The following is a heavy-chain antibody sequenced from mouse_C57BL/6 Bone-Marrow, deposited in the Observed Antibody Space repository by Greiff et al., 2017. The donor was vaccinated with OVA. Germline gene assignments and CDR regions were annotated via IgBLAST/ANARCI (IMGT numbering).Heavy chain of an antibody. CDR2: ISYDGSN. Sequence: EESGPGLVKPSQSLSLTCSVTGYSITSGYYWNWIRQFPGNKLEWMGYISYDGSNNYNPSLKNRISITRDTSKNQFFLKLNSVTTEDTATYYCARAAYYFDYWGQGTTLTVSS. J-gene: IGHJ2*01. V-gene: IGHV3-6*01. CDR1: GYSITSGYY. CDR3: ARAAYYFDY.